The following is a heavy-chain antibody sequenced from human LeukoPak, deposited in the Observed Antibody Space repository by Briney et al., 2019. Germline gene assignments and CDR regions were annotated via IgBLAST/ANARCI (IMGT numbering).Heavy chain of an antibody. D-gene: IGHD6-19*01. V-gene: IGHV3-23*01. CDR2: IGGSGDTT. Sequence: GGSLRLSCAASGFTFSSYAVSWVRQAXXXXXEWVSAIGGSGDTTYYADSVRGRFTISRDNSKNTLYLQLNSLRVEDTALYYCAKIAVAGDPFDSWGQGTLVTVSS. CDR1: GFTFSSYA. J-gene: IGHJ4*02. CDR3: AKIAVAGDPFDS.